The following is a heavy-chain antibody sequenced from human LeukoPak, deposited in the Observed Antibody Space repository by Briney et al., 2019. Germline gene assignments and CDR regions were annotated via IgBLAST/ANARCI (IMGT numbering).Heavy chain of an antibody. D-gene: IGHD3-10*01. J-gene: IGHJ4*02. CDR2: IDHSGST. V-gene: IGHV4-34*01. CDR1: GVSFSGFY. Sequence: SETLSLTCDVYGVSFSGFYWNWVRQPPGKGLEWIGEIDHSGSTNYNPSLKSRVTISVDRANHQFSLKLSSVTAADTAFYYCARGRKGGSALWGQGTLVTVSS. CDR3: ARGRKGGSAL.